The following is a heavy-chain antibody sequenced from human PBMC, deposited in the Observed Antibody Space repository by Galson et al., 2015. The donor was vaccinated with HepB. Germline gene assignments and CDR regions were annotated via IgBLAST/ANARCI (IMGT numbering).Heavy chain of an antibody. D-gene: IGHD7-27*01. Sequence: SLRLSCAASGFTFSNYAMSWVRQAPGKGLEWGSAISGSGSSTYYADSVKGRFTISRDNSKNTLYLQMNSLRAEDTAVYYCAKSAGDLSSYFGLDVWGQGTTVTVSS. V-gene: IGHV3-23*01. CDR3: AKSAGDLSSYFGLDV. J-gene: IGHJ6*02. CDR2: ISGSGSST. CDR1: GFTFSNYA.